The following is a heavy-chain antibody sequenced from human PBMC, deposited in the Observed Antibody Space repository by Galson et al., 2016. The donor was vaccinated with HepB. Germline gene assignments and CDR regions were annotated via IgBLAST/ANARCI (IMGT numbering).Heavy chain of an antibody. J-gene: IGHJ3*02. CDR3: ARGVELDTIDAFDI. CDR2: IHTTGST. D-gene: IGHD3/OR15-3a*01. V-gene: IGHV4-4*07. CDR1: GGSISNFY. Sequence: SETLSLTCTVSGGSISNFYWSWIRQPAGKGLEWIGRIHTTGSTNYNPSLKSRVAMSVDTSKNQFFLDLRFVTAADTAVYYCARGVELDTIDAFDIWGQRTMVTVSS.